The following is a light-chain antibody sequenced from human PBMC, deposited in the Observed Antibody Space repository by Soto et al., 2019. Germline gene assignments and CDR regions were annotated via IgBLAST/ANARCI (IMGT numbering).Light chain of an antibody. J-gene: IGKJ2*01. Sequence: DIPMTQSPSTLSASVGDRVTITCRASQSISSWLAWYQQKPGTSPKLLIYKASSLESGVPSRFSGSGSGTEFTLTISSLQPDDFATYYCQQYSSYLYTFGQGTKLEIK. CDR3: QQYSSYLYT. CDR1: QSISSW. CDR2: KAS. V-gene: IGKV1-5*03.